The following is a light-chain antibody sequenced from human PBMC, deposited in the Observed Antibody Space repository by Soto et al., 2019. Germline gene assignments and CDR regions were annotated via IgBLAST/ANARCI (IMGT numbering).Light chain of an antibody. CDR2: SAS. J-gene: IGKJ5*01. Sequence: DFQMTQSPSSLSASVGDRVTITCRASQAITNYLNWYQQKPGKAPNLLVHSASTLQSGVPSRFSGSGSGTDFTLTISSLQPEDFATYYCQRSYAVPITFGQGTRLEIK. CDR3: QRSYAVPIT. V-gene: IGKV1-39*01. CDR1: QAITNY.